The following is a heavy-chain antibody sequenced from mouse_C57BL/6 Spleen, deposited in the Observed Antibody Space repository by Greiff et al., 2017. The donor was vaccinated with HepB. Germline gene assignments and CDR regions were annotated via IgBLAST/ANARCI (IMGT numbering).Heavy chain of an antibody. V-gene: IGHV1-64*01. Sequence: VQLQQPGAELVKPGASVKLSCKASGYTFTSYWMHWVKQRPGQGLEWIGMIHPNSGSTNYNEKFKSKATLTVDKSSSTAYMQLSSLTSEDSAVYYCAREKRDYYAMDYWGQGTSVTVSS. CDR1: GYTFTSYW. CDR3: AREKRDYYAMDY. CDR2: IHPNSGST. J-gene: IGHJ4*01.